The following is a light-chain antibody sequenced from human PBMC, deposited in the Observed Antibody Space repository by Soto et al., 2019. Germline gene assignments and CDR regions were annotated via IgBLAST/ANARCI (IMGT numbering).Light chain of an antibody. CDR1: QSVGNNY. J-gene: IGKJ4*01. Sequence: ESVLTQSPGTLSLSPGERDTLSCRASQSVGNNYLAWYQQKPGQAPRFLIYDASSRATGIPDRFSGSGSGTDFTLTISRLEPEDFAVYYCQQYGSTPLTFGGGTKVEIK. CDR3: QQYGSTPLT. V-gene: IGKV3-20*01. CDR2: DAS.